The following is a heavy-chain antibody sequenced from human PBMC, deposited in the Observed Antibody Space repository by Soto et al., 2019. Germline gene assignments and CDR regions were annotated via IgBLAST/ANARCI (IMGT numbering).Heavy chain of an antibody. D-gene: IGHD6-13*01. CDR3: ARGIATGQLDP. J-gene: IGHJ5*02. CDR2: INPVNGNT. CDR1: GYTFTAYT. V-gene: IGHV1-3*01. Sequence: ASVKVSCKASGYTFTAYTMNWVRQAPGQRLEWMGWINPVNGNTKSSQKFQDRVIITRDTSASTAYMELRSLRSEDTAVYYCARGIATGQLDPWGQGTLVTVSS.